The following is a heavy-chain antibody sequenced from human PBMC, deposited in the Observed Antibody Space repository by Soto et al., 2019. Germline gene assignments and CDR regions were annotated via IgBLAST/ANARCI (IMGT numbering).Heavy chain of an antibody. CDR2: MDPSDSYA. D-gene: IGHD1-26*01. V-gene: IGHV5-10-1*01. CDR3: ARHSSSVGSRVDCDVMDF. CDR1: GYSFTSYW. J-gene: IGHJ6*02. Sequence: GASLKISCKGSGYSFTSYWISWLRQMPGKGREWMGRMDPSDSYANYSPSFQGHVTISADKSISTAYLQWSSLKASDTAMYYCARHSSSVGSRVDCDVMDFWGRGSSVTGSS.